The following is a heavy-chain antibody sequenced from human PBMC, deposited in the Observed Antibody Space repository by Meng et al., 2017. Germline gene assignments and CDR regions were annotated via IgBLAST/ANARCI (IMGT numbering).Heavy chain of an antibody. V-gene: IGHV4-34*01. CDR3: ARDVALVWDPASDSSSLPGGMDV. D-gene: IGHD6-13*01. Sequence: GSLRLSCAVYGGSFSGYYWSWIRQPPGKGLEWIGEINHSGSTNYNPSLKSRVTISVDTSKNQLSLKLSSVTAADTAVYYCARDVALVWDPASDSSSLPGGMDVWGQGTTVTVSS. J-gene: IGHJ6*02. CDR1: GGSFSGYY. CDR2: INHSGST.